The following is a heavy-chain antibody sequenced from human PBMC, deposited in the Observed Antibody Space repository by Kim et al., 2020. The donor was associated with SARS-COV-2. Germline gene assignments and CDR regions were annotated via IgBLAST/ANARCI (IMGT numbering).Heavy chain of an antibody. CDR1: GFTFSSYA. V-gene: IGHV3-30-3*01. D-gene: IGHD1-7*01. CDR2: ISYDGSNK. Sequence: GGSLRLSCAASGFTFSSYAMHWVRQAPGKGLEWVAVISYDGSNKYYADSVKGRFTISRDNSKNTLYLQMNSLRAEDTAVYYCARTYNWNYVGADYWGQGTLVTVSS. J-gene: IGHJ4*02. CDR3: ARTYNWNYVGADY.